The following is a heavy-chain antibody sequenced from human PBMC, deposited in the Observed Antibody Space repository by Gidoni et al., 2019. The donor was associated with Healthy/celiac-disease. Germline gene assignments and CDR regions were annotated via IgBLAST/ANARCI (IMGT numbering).Heavy chain of an antibody. Sequence: EVQLVESGGGLVQPGGSLRLSCAASGFTVSSYWMIWVRQAPGKGLEWVANIKQDGSEKYYVDSVKGRFTISRDNAKNSLYLQMNSLRAEDTAVYYCARDYYGSGSYAFDIWGQGTMVTVSS. V-gene: IGHV3-7*04. D-gene: IGHD3-10*01. CDR2: IKQDGSEK. CDR3: ARDYYGSGSYAFDI. CDR1: GFTVSSYW. J-gene: IGHJ3*02.